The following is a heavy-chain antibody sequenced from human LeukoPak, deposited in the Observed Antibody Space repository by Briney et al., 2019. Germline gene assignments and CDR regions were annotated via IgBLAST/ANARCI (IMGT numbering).Heavy chain of an antibody. CDR1: GFTFSSYS. J-gene: IGHJ4*02. CDR2: ISSSSTYI. V-gene: IGHV3-21*01. CDR3: ARDHGIVVVVAATPGFFGY. D-gene: IGHD2-15*01. Sequence: GGSLRLSCAPSGFTFSSYSVNWVRQAPGKGLEWVSCISSSSTYIHYADSVKGRFTISRDNAKNSLYLQMSSLRAEDTAVYYCARDHGIVVVVAATPGFFGYWGQGNLVTVSS.